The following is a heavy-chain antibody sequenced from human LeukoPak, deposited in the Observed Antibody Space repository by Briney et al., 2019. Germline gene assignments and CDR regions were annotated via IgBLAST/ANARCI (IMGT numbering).Heavy chain of an antibody. CDR3: ARVGGWDHYYFDY. CDR1: GGTFISYA. CDR2: IIPIFGTA. D-gene: IGHD6-19*01. J-gene: IGHJ4*02. V-gene: IGHV1-69*13. Sequence: ASVKVSCKASGGTFISYAISWVRQAPGQGLEWMGGIIPIFGTANYAQKFQGRVTITADESTSTAYMELSSLRSEDTAVYYCARVGGWDHYYFDYWGQGTLVTVSS.